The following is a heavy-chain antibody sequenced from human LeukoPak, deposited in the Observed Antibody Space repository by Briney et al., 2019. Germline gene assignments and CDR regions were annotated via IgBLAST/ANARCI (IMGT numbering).Heavy chain of an antibody. J-gene: IGHJ6*02. Sequence: GRSLRLSCAASGFTFSSYAMHWVRQAPGKGLEGVAVISYDGSNKYYADSVKGRFTISRDNSKNTLYLQMNSLRAEDTAVYYCARVLNVYDFWSGYYSYGMDVWGQGTTVTVSS. CDR2: ISYDGSNK. CDR1: GFTFSSYA. CDR3: ARVLNVYDFWSGYYSYGMDV. D-gene: IGHD3-3*01. V-gene: IGHV3-30-3*01.